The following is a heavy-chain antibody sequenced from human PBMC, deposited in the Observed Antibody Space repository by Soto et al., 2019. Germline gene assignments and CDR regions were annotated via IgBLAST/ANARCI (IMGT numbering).Heavy chain of an antibody. CDR2: IYDDGSNK. J-gene: IGHJ4*02. Sequence: QVQLVESGGGVVQPGRSLRLSCAASGFTFNIYAMHWVRQAPGKGLEWVAAIYDDGSNKYYADSVKGRFTISRDNSKNTLYLQMNSLRPEDTAVYYCARDQPIDCWGQGTLVTVSS. CDR1: GFTFNIYA. V-gene: IGHV3-33*01. D-gene: IGHD2-2*01. CDR3: ARDQPIDC.